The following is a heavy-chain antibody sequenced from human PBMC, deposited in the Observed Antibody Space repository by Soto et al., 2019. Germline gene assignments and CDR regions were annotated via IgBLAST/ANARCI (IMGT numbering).Heavy chain of an antibody. V-gene: IGHV3-9*01. CDR3: AKDMGSSPGPFDY. CDR2: ISWNSGSI. J-gene: IGHJ4*02. CDR1: GFTFDDYA. D-gene: IGHD6-6*01. Sequence: DVQLVESGGGLVQPGRSLRLSCAASGFTFDDYAMHWVRQAPGKGLEWVSGISWNSGSIGYADSVKGRFTISRDNAKNSLYLQMNSLRAEDTALYYCAKDMGSSPGPFDYWGQGTLVTVSS.